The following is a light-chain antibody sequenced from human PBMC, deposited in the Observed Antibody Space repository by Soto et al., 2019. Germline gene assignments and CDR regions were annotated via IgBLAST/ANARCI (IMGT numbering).Light chain of an antibody. J-gene: IGKJ4*01. CDR2: LGS. CDR3: MQSRQIPRT. V-gene: IGKV2-28*01. Sequence: DVVLTHSPLSLPVTPGEPASISCRSSQSLLYSNGYIYLDWYVQKPGQSPQLLTSLGSNRASRVPDRSSGSVSGTDFTLSISRVEADDVGVYYCMQSRQIPRTFGGGTKVEIQ. CDR1: QSLLYSNGYIY.